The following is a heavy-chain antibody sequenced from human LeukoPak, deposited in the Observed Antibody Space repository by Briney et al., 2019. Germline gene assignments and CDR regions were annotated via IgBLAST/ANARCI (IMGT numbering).Heavy chain of an antibody. CDR3: ASHRMIMVRGVLDC. D-gene: IGHD3-10*01. CDR1: GFTVSSNY. J-gene: IGHJ4*02. CDR2: IYSGGST. Sequence: GGSLRLSCAASGFTVSSNYMNWVRQAPGKGLEWVSVIYSGGSTYYADSVKGRFTISRDNSKSTLYLQMNSLRAEDTAVYYCASHRMIMVRGVLDCWGQGTLVTVSS. V-gene: IGHV3-66*04.